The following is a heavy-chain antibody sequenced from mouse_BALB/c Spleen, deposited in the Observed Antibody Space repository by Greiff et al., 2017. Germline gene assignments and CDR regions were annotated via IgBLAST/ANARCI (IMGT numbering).Heavy chain of an antibody. V-gene: IGHV5-17*02. CDR1: GFTFSSFG. J-gene: IGHJ4*01. D-gene: IGHD2-1*01. CDR2: ISSGSSTI. Sequence: EVHLVESGGGLVQPGGSRKLSCAASGFTFSSFGMHWVRQAPEKGLEWVAYISSGSSTIYYADTVKGRFTISRDNPKNTLFLQMTSLRSEDTAMYYCARSNYGNLDYAMDDWGQGTSVTVSS. CDR3: ARSNYGNLDYAMDD.